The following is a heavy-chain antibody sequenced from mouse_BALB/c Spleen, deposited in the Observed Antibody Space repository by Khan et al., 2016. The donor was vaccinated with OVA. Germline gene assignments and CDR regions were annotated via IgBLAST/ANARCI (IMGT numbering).Heavy chain of an antibody. J-gene: IGHJ1*01. CDR1: GFSLSRYS. CDR2: MWIGGST. CDR3: DRNSDGGSYWYFDV. Sequence: QVQLKESGPGLVAPSQSLSITCTVFGFSLSRYSIYWVRQPPGKGLEWLGIMWIGGSTDYNSALKSRLSISKDNSKSQVFLRMDSLQTDDTAMYYCDRNSDGGSYWYFDVWGAGTTVTVSS. V-gene: IGHV2-6-4*01. D-gene: IGHD2-13*01.